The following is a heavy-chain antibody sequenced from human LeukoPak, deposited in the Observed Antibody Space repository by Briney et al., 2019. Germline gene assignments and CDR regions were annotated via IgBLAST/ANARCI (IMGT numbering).Heavy chain of an antibody. CDR1: GYTFTSYA. CDR3: ARAGYSSGWYLDY. Sequence: ASVKVSCKASGYTFTSYAMHWVRQAPGQRLEWMGWINAGNGNTKYSQEFQGRVTITRDTSASTAYMELSSLRSEDMAVYYCARAGYSSGWYLDYWGQGTLVTVSS. J-gene: IGHJ4*02. D-gene: IGHD6-19*01. V-gene: IGHV1-3*03. CDR2: INAGNGNT.